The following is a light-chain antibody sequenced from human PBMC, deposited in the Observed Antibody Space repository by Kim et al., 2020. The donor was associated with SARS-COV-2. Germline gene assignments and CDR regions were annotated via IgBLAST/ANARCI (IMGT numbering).Light chain of an antibody. CDR1: SSEVGNYKR. CDR3: TSYTGISVV. J-gene: IGLJ2*01. CDR2: EVS. Sequence: PGQSVPISCTGTSSEVGNYKRVSWYQQPPGTVPKLIIYEVSNRPSGVPDRFSGSKSGKTASLTISGLQAEDDADYYCTSYTGISVVFGGGTKLTVL. V-gene: IGLV2-18*02.